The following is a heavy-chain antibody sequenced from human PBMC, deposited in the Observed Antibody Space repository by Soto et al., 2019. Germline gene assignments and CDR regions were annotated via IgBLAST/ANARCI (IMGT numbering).Heavy chain of an antibody. V-gene: IGHV1-58*01. CDR1: GFTFTSSA. CDR3: AKDYEAVPANIYGGHFDF. D-gene: IGHD2-2*01. Sequence: SVKVSCKASGFTFTSSAVQWVRQARGQRLEWIGWIVVGSGNTNYAQKFQERVTITRDMSTSTAYMELSGLRSEDTALYYCAKDYEAVPANIYGGHFDFWGQGTPVTVSS. CDR2: IVVGSGNT. J-gene: IGHJ4*02.